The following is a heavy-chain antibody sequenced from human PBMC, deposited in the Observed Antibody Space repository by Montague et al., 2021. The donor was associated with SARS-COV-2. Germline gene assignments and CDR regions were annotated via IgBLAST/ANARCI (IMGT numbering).Heavy chain of an antibody. J-gene: IGHJ4*02. CDR1: GGSLNNYF. Sequence: SETLSLTCTVSGGSLNNYFWSWIRQPPGKGLEWVGCISDSGSTKYNPSLQSRVTISVDTARNQLSLKLLSVTAADTAFYYCARVDSSGPGEYWGQGILVSVSS. V-gene: IGHV4-59*08. CDR3: ARVDSSGPGEY. CDR2: ISDSGST. D-gene: IGHD3-22*01.